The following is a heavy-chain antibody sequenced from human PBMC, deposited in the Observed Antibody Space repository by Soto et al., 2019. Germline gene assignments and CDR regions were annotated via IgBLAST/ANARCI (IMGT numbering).Heavy chain of an antibody. CDR2: INSDGSST. Sequence: GGSLRLSCAASGFTFSSYWMHWVRQAPGKGLVWVSRINSDGSSTSYADSVKGRFTISRDNAKNTLYPQMNSLRAEDTAVYYCARERYSSGWYGLVDYWGQGTLVTVSS. CDR3: ARERYSSGWYGLVDY. V-gene: IGHV3-74*01. D-gene: IGHD6-19*01. CDR1: GFTFSSYW. J-gene: IGHJ4*02.